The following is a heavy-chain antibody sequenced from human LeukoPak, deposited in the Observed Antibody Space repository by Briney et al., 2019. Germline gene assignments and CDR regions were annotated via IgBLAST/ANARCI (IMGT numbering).Heavy chain of an antibody. CDR2: ISGSGGST. V-gene: IGHV3-23*01. CDR3: AKGYDYVWGSYRQDWYFDL. CDR1: GFTFSSYA. D-gene: IGHD3-16*02. J-gene: IGHJ2*01. Sequence: GGSLRPSCAASGFTFSSYAMSWVRQAPGKGLEWVSAISGSGGSTYYADSGKGRFTISRDNSKNTLYLQMNSLRAEDTAVYYCAKGYDYVWGSYRQDWYFDLWGRGTLVTVSS.